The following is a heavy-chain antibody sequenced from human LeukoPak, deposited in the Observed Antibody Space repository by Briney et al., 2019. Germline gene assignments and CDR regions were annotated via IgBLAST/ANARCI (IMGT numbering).Heavy chain of an antibody. CDR1: GGSFSGYY. CDR2: INHSGST. J-gene: IGHJ4*02. D-gene: IGHD1-26*01. V-gene: IGHV4-34*01. CDR3: ARVTRGSYRYFDY. Sequence: SETLSLTCAVYGGSFSGYYWSWIRQPPGKGLEWIGEINHSGSTNYNPSLKSRVTISVDTSKNQFSLKLSSVTAADTAVYYCARVTRGSYRYFDYWGQGTLVTVSS.